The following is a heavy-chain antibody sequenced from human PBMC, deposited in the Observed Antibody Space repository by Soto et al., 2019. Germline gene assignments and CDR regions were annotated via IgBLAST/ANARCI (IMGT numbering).Heavy chain of an antibody. CDR2: INPNSGGT. CDR3: ARESLYSGTYYVPDY. CDR1: GYSFTDYH. D-gene: IGHD1-26*01. J-gene: IGHJ4*02. Sequence: ASVKVSCKASGYSFTDYHIHWVRQAPGQGLEWMGWINPNSGGTNYAQKFQGWVTMTRDTSISTAYMELNSLRAEDTAVYYCARESLYSGTYYVPDYWGQGTLVTVSS. V-gene: IGHV1-2*04.